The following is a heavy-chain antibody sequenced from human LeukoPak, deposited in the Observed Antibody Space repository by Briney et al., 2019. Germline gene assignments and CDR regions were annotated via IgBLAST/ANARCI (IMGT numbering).Heavy chain of an antibody. CDR3: AADRHSGSYFAFDI. D-gene: IGHD1-26*01. CDR1: GFTFTSSA. CDR2: IVVGSGNT. V-gene: IGHV1-58*02. Sequence: ASVKVSXKASGFTFTSSAMQWVRQARGQRLEWIGWIVVGSGNTNYAQKFQERVTITRDMSTSTAYMELSSLRSEDTAVYYCAADRHSGSYFAFDIWGQGTMVTVSS. J-gene: IGHJ3*02.